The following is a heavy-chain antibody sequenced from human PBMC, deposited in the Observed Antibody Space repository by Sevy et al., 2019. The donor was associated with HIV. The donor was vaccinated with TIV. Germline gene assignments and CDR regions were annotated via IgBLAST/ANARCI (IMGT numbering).Heavy chain of an antibody. D-gene: IGHD3-22*01. CDR3: ARDRPTLNYHASSGYNYYFDS. J-gene: IGHJ4*02. V-gene: IGHV3-21*01. Sequence: GGSLRLSSAASGFTFSSYNMSWVRQAPGKGLEWISSITGDSSYMYDADSVKGRFTISRDNAKNSLYLHMNGLRAEDTAVYYCARDRPTLNYHASSGYNYYFDSWGQGTLVTVSS. CDR2: ITGDSSYM. CDR1: GFTFSSYN.